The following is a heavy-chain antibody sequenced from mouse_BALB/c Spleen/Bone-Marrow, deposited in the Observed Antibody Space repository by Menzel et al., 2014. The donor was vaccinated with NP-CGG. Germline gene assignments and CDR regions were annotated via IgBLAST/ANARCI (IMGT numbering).Heavy chain of an antibody. D-gene: IGHD4-1*01. J-gene: IGHJ4*01. CDR2: IDPANGNT. V-gene: IGHV14-3*02. Sequence: EVQLQQSWAELVKPGASVKLSCTASGFNIKDTYMHWVKQRPEQGLEWIGRIDPANGNTKYDPKFQGKATITADTSSNTAYQQLSSLTSGDTAVYYCARWEYYAMDYWGQGTSVTVSS. CDR1: GFNIKDTY. CDR3: ARWEYYAMDY.